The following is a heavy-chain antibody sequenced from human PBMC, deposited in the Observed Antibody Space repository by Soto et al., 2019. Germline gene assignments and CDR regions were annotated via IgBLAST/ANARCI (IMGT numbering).Heavy chain of an antibody. Sequence: PGGSLRLSCAASGFTFSNAWMNWVRQAPGKGLEWVGRIKSKTDGGTTDYTAPVKGRFTISRDDSKNTLYLQMNSLKTEDTAVDYCTTPIQRCYYYYGMDVWGQGTTVTVSS. CDR2: IKSKTDGGTT. V-gene: IGHV3-15*07. CDR1: GFTFSNAW. J-gene: IGHJ6*02. D-gene: IGHD1-1*01. CDR3: TTPIQRCYYYYGMDV.